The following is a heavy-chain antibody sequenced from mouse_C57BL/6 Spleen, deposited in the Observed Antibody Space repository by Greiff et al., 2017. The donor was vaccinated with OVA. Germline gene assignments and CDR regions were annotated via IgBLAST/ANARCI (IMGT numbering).Heavy chain of an antibody. CDR1: GFNIKDDY. D-gene: IGHD2-1*01. CDR2: IDPENGDT. Sequence: VHVKQSGAELVRPGASVKLSCTASGFNIKDDYMHWVKQRPEQGLEWIGWIDPENGDTEYASKFQGKATITADTSSNTAYLQLSSLTSEDTAVYYCTTIYGNYDYWGQGTTLTVSS. J-gene: IGHJ2*01. CDR3: TTIYGNYDY. V-gene: IGHV14-4*01.